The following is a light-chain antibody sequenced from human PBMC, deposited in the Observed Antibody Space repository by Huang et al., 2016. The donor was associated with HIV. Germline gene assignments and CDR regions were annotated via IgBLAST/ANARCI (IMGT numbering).Light chain of an antibody. V-gene: IGKV3-15*01. CDR1: ESVSSD. CDR3: QQYNNWPPLT. Sequence: EVMLTQSLASLSVSPGETVTLSCRANESVSSDLACYRHKIGQARRLLIYGASARATGTPAKYRGSGSGRDFALTINSLQSEDFAVNYCQQYNNWPPLTFGGGTKVEIK. CDR2: GAS. J-gene: IGKJ4*01.